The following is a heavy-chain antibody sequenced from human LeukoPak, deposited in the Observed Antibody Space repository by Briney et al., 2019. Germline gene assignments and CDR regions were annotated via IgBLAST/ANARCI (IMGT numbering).Heavy chain of an antibody. D-gene: IGHD3-10*01. J-gene: IGHJ4*02. CDR2: IYPGDSDT. Sequence: GESLKISCKGSGYIFTSYWIGWVRQMPGKGPEWMGIIYPGDSDTRYSPSFQGQVTISADKSISTAYLQWSSLKASDTAMYYCTRRALSGGSWSYYPLGYWGQGTLVTVSS. CDR3: TRRALSGGSWSYYPLGY. CDR1: GYIFTSYW. V-gene: IGHV5-51*01.